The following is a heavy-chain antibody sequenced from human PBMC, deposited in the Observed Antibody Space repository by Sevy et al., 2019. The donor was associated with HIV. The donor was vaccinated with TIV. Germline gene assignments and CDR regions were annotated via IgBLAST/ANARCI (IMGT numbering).Heavy chain of an antibody. CDR2: IYHSGST. V-gene: IGHV4-38-2*01. J-gene: IGHJ6*03. CDR3: ARHPVSSPRPINYYYYYYMDV. D-gene: IGHD6-13*01. Sequence: SETLSLTCAVSGYSISSGYYWGWIRQPPGKGLEWIGSIYHSGSTYYNPSLKSRVTISVDTSKNQFSLKLSSVTAADTAVYYCARHPVSSPRPINYYYYYYMDVWGKWTSVTVSS. CDR1: GYSISSGYY.